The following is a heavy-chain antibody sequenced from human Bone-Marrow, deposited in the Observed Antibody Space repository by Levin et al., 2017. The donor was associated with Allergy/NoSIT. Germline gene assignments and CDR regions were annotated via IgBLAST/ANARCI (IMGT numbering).Heavy chain of an antibody. J-gene: IGHJ1*01. CDR3: AKDRNTMVQGVTLPFAEYFQH. D-gene: IGHD3-10*01. V-gene: IGHV3-23*01. CDR1: GFTFSSYA. Sequence: GGSLRLSCAASGFTFSSYAMSWVRQAPGKGLEWVSAISGSGGSTYYADSVKGRFTISRDNSKNTLYLQMNSLRAEDTAVYYCAKDRNTMVQGVTLPFAEYFQHWGQGTLVTVSS. CDR2: ISGSGGST.